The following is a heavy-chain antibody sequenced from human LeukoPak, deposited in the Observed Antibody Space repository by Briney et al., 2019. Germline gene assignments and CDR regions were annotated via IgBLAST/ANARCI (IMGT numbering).Heavy chain of an antibody. CDR1: GFTFNTYS. Sequence: GGSLRLSCAASGFTFNTYSMNWVRQAPGKGLEWVSSISSSSSYIYYADSVKGRFTISRDSAKNSLYLQMNSLRAEDTAVYYCARAYSETYGLGYYYMDVWGKGTTVTISS. CDR2: ISSSSSYI. CDR3: ARAYSETYGLGYYYMDV. J-gene: IGHJ6*03. D-gene: IGHD1-26*01. V-gene: IGHV3-21*01.